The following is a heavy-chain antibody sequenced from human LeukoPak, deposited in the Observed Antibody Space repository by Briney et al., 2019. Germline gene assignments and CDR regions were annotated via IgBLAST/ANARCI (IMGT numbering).Heavy chain of an antibody. D-gene: IGHD6-13*01. Sequence: ASVKVSCKASGYTFTSYAMNWVRQAPGQGLEWMGWMNPNSGNTGYAQKFQGRATMTRNTSISTAYMELSSLRSEDTAVYYCARGGDWYSSSWPNYWGQGTLVTVSS. CDR2: MNPNSGNT. CDR3: ARGGDWYSSSWPNY. J-gene: IGHJ4*02. CDR1: GYTFTSYA. V-gene: IGHV1-8*02.